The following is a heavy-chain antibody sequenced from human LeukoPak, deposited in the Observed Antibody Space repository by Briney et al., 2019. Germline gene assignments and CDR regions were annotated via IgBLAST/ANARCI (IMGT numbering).Heavy chain of an antibody. D-gene: IGHD6-6*01. CDR2: IIPIFGTS. CDR1: GGTFSSYA. Sequence: GASVKVSCKASGGTFSSYAISWVRQAPGQGLEWMGRIIPIFGTSKYAQKFQGRVTITTDESTSTAYMELSSLRSEDTAVYYCARSPLEYSTPTFDYWGQGTLVTVSS. V-gene: IGHV1-69*05. CDR3: ARSPLEYSTPTFDY. J-gene: IGHJ4*02.